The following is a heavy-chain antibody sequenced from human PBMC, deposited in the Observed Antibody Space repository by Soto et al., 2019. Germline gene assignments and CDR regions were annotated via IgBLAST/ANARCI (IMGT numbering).Heavy chain of an antibody. CDR2: ISYDGSNK. CDR1: GFTFSSYG. J-gene: IGHJ4*02. CDR3: AKPYCGGDCYSQDYYFDY. D-gene: IGHD2-21*02. V-gene: IGHV3-30*18. Sequence: GGSLRLSCAASGFTFSSYGMQWVRQAPGKGLEWVAVISYDGSNKYYADSVKGRFTISRDNSKNTLYLQMNSLRAEDTAVYYCAKPYCGGDCYSQDYYFDYWGQGTLVTVSS.